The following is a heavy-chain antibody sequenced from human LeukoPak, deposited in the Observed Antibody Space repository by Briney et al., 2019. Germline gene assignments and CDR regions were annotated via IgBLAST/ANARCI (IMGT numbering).Heavy chain of an antibody. CDR1: GYTFTGYY. V-gene: IGHV1-2*02. CDR3: ARDGYSSGWYAKYNWFDP. CDR2: INPNSGGT. Sequence: ASVKVSCKASGYTFTGYYMHWVRQAPGQGLAWMGWINPNSGGTNYAQKFQGRVTMTRDTSISTAYMEVSRLRSDDTAVYYCARDGYSSGWYAKYNWFDPWGQGTLVTVSS. D-gene: IGHD6-19*01. J-gene: IGHJ5*02.